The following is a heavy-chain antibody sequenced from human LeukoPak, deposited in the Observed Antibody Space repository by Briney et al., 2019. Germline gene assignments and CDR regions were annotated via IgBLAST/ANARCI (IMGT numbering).Heavy chain of an antibody. V-gene: IGHV3-33*03. CDR1: GFIFSSFG. CDR3: AKDLFRSTGGGYFQH. Sequence: PGRSLRLSCAASGFIFSSFGMHWVRQAPGKGLEWVAAIWYDGNNKYYADSVKGRFTISRDNSRNTLYLQMNSLRAEDTAVYYCAKDLFRSTGGGYFQHWGQGTLVTVSS. CDR2: IWYDGNNK. J-gene: IGHJ1*01. D-gene: IGHD2-2*01.